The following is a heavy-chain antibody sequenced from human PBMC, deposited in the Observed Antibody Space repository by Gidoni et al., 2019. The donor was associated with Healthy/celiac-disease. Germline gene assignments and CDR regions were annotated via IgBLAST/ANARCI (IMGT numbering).Heavy chain of an antibody. D-gene: IGHD2-15*01. CDR3: ATLLSSGGRRYLRYYYYGMDV. J-gene: IGHJ6*02. V-gene: IGHV1-24*01. Sequence: QVQLVQSGAEVKKPGASVKVSCKVSGYTLTELSMHWVRQAPGKGLEWMGGFDPEDGETIYAQKFQGRVTMTEDTSTDTAYMELSSLRSEDTAVYYCATLLSSGGRRYLRYYYYGMDVWGQGTTVTVSS. CDR1: GYTLTELS. CDR2: FDPEDGET.